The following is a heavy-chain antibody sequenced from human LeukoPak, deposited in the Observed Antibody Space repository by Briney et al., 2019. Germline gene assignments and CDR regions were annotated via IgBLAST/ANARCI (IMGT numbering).Heavy chain of an antibody. CDR2: IYSGGST. Sequence: PAGSLSPARPVVGFTVAINSAEWGRQAPGKGLEWVSVIYSGGSTYYADSVKGRFTISRDNSKNEMYLQMTNLRAEDTAVYYCARDRRARDDCSDGSYYGRFDPWGQGTLVTVSS. CDR3: ARDRRARDDCSDGSYYGRFDP. V-gene: IGHV3-53*01. CDR1: GFTVAINS. D-gene: IGHD2-15*01. J-gene: IGHJ5*02.